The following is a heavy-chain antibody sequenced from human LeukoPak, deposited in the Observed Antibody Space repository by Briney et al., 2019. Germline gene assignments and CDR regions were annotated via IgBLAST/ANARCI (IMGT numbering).Heavy chain of an antibody. CDR2: ISVYNGNT. J-gene: IGHJ4*02. CDR1: GYTFTSYG. D-gene: IGHD2-2*01. CDR3: ARVPTRRSSTSCLDY. Sequence: ASVKVSCKASGYTFTSYGISWVRQAPGQGLEWMGWISVYNGNTNYAQKLQGRVTMTTDTSTSTAYMELSRLRSDDTAVYYCARVPTRRSSTSCLDYWGQGTLVTVSS. V-gene: IGHV1-18*01.